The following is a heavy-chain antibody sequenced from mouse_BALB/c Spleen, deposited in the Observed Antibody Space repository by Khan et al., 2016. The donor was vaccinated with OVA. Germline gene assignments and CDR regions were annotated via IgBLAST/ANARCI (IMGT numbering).Heavy chain of an antibody. CDR2: INTYTGEP. D-gene: IGHD2-1*01. Sequence: QIQLVQSGPELKKPGETVKISCKASGYTFTNYGMNWVKQAPGKGLKWMGWINTYTGEPTYADDFKGRFAFSLETSASTAYLQINNLKNEDTATYFCAGANGNYSFAYWGQGTLVTVSA. V-gene: IGHV9-3-1*01. CDR1: GYTFTNYG. J-gene: IGHJ3*01. CDR3: AGANGNYSFAY.